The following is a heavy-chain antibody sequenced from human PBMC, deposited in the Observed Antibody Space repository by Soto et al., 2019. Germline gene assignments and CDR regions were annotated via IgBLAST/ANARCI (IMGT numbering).Heavy chain of an antibody. J-gene: IGHJ3*01. D-gene: IGHD3-3*02. V-gene: IGHV3-23*01. CDR2: IGGEAVST. CDR1: GFIFSHYA. Sequence: GGSLRVSCTASGFIFSHYAMNWVRQGPGKGLEWVSVIGGEAVSTKCADPVRGRCTVSRDNSKNTMYLQLDSLRDDDTAIYYCAKDSFDHNGIYDPFDFWGQGTMVTVSS. CDR3: AKDSFDHNGIYDPFDF.